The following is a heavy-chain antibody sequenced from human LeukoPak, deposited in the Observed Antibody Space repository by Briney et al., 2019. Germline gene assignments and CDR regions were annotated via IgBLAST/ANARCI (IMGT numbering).Heavy chain of an antibody. J-gene: IGHJ6*03. CDR3: ARTSSITKYYYYYYMDV. CDR2: INPNSGGT. Sequence: ASVKVSCKASGYTFTGYYMHWVRQAPGQGLEWMGWINPNSGGTNYAQKFQGRVTMTRDTSISTAYMELSRLRSDDTAVYYCARTSSITKYYYYYYMDVWGKGTTVTVSS. CDR1: GYTFTGYY. D-gene: IGHD5-24*01. V-gene: IGHV1-2*02.